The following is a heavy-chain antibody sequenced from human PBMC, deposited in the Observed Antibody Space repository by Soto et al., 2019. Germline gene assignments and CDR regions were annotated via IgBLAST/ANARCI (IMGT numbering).Heavy chain of an antibody. J-gene: IGHJ4*02. CDR3: ERRGIAVALFDY. D-gene: IGHD6-19*01. CDR2: IYYSGST. CDR1: GGSISSSSYY. Sequence: QLQLQESGPGLVKPSETLSLPCTVSGGSISSSSYYWGWIRQPPGKGLEWIGSIYYSGSTYYNPFLKGRVTISVDTSKNQVSLKMGAVTSADTAVYYCERRGIAVALFDYWGQGTLVTVSA. V-gene: IGHV4-39*01.